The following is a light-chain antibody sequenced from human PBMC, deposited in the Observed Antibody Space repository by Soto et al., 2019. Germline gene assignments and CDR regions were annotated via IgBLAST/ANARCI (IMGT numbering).Light chain of an antibody. CDR3: QQRSNWPRGT. J-gene: IGKJ2*02. CDR2: DAS. V-gene: IGKV3-11*01. Sequence: EIVLTQSPATLSLSPGERATLSCMARQSVSSYLAWYQQKPGQAPRLLNYDASNRATGIPARFSGSGSGTNFTLTSSSLEPEDFAVYSCQQRSNWPRGTFGQGTKPEIK. CDR1: QSVSSY.